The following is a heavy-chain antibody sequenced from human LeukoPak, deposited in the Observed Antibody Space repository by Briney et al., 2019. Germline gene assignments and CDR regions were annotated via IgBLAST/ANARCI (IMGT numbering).Heavy chain of an antibody. V-gene: IGHV3-23*01. Sequence: GGSPRLSCAASGFTFSSYAMAWIRQAPGKGVEWVSTVTNSGSSTYYADSVKGRFTISRDNSKNTLFLQMNSLRAEDTAVYYCAKEDYGGNSKTFDIWGQGTMVTVSS. CDR3: AKEDYGGNSKTFDI. CDR2: VTNSGSST. J-gene: IGHJ3*02. CDR1: GFTFSSYA. D-gene: IGHD4-23*01.